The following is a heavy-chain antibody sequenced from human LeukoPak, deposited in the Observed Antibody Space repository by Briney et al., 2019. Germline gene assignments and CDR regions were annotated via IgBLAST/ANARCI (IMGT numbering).Heavy chain of an antibody. Sequence: GASVKVSCKASGYTFTRYYMHWVRQAPGQGLEWMGIINPSGGSTSYAQKFQGRVTMTRDTSTSTVYMELSSLRSEDTAVYYCARDCSSWSLYYYYGMDVWGQGTTVTV. J-gene: IGHJ6*02. V-gene: IGHV1-46*01. CDR3: ARDCSSWSLYYYYGMDV. D-gene: IGHD6-13*01. CDR2: INPSGGST. CDR1: GYTFTRYY.